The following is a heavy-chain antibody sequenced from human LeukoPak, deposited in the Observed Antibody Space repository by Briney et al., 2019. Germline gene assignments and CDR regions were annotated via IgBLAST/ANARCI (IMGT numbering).Heavy chain of an antibody. J-gene: IGHJ4*02. Sequence: PSETLSLTCTVSGGSISSGGYYWSWIRQHPGKGLEWIGYIYYSGSTNYNPSLKSRVTISVDKSKNQFSLKLSSVTAADTAVYYCARARIVVVPAAMRQNHFDYWGQGTLVTVSS. CDR1: GGSISSGGYY. D-gene: IGHD2-2*01. CDR2: IYYSGST. CDR3: ARARIVVVPAAMRQNHFDY. V-gene: IGHV4-31*03.